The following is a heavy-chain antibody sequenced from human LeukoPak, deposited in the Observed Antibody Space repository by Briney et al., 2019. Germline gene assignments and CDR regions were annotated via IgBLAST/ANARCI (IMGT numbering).Heavy chain of an antibody. Sequence: PSETLSLTCAVSGVSFSGYYWSWIRQPPGKGPQWIGEISQSGSPDYNPSLESRVTISLDTSKNQFSLKLNFVTAADTAVYYCTRTSPGVPLDFWGRGTLVTVSS. CDR3: TRTSPGVPLDF. CDR1: GVSFSGYY. J-gene: IGHJ4*02. D-gene: IGHD7-27*01. CDR2: ISQSGSP. V-gene: IGHV4-34*01.